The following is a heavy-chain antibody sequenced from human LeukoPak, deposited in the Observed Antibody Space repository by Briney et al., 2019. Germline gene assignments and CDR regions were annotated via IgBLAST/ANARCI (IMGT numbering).Heavy chain of an antibody. V-gene: IGHV5-51*01. CDR2: IYPDDSDT. CDR1: GYSFSYSW. CDR3: ARLGAANSKAFDI. D-gene: IGHD1-26*01. Sequence: GESLKISCEASGYSFSYSWIGWVRQVPGKGLEWMGIIYPDDSDTKKAPSFQGRVTISADKSLSITYLQWDNLEASDTAMYYCARLGAANSKAFDIWGRGTMVTVSS. J-gene: IGHJ3*02.